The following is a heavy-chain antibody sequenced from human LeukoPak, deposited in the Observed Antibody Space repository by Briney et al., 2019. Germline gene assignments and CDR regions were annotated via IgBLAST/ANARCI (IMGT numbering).Heavy chain of an antibody. V-gene: IGHV4-34*01. J-gene: IGHJ6*03. Sequence: PSETLSLTCAVYGGSFSGYYWSWIRQPPGKGLEWIGENNQSGSTNYNPSLKSRVTISVDTSKNQFSLKLSSVTAADTAVYYCARGELVIVPAVNYYYYYMDVWGKGTTVTVSS. CDR2: NNQSGST. D-gene: IGHD2-2*01. CDR3: ARGELVIVPAVNYYYYYMDV. CDR1: GGSFSGYY.